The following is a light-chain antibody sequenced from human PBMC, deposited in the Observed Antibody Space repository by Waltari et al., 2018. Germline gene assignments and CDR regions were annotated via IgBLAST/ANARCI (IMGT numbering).Light chain of an antibody. V-gene: IGKV4-1*01. CDR1: QTILYSSNNKNY. Sequence: DIVVTQSPESLAVSLGERATIHGKSSQTILYSSNNKNYLGWYQQKPVQPPKLLSYWASTRESEVPDRFSGRGSGTDFTLTINSLQAEDVAVYYCHQYYIPPLTFGQGTRLEIK. J-gene: IGKJ5*01. CDR2: WAS. CDR3: HQYYIPPLT.